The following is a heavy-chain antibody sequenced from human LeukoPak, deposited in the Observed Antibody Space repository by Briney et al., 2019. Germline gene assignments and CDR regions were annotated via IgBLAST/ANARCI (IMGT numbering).Heavy chain of an antibody. V-gene: IGHV3-48*02. CDR1: GFTFSSYS. J-gene: IGHJ4*02. D-gene: IGHD6-13*01. Sequence: GGSLRLSCAASGFTFSSYSMNWVRQAPGKGLEWVSYISSSSSTIYYADSVKGRFTISRDNAKNSLSLQMNSLRDEDTAVYYCARRYSSSWWHLDYWGQATLVTVSS. CDR2: ISSSSSTI. CDR3: ARRYSSSWWHLDY.